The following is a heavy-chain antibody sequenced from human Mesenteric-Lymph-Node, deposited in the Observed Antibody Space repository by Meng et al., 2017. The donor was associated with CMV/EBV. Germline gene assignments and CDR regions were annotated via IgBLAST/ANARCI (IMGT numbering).Heavy chain of an antibody. D-gene: IGHD2-15*01. CDR2: IYYDASKK. CDR3: ARGAVVADNWFDP. Sequence: ASGFPFSSYGMHWVRQAPGKGLEWVAVIYYDASKKYYADTVKGRFTISRDNSKNTLYLQMNSLRAEDTAVYYCARGAVVADNWFDPWGQGTLVTVSS. V-gene: IGHV3-33*01. J-gene: IGHJ5*02. CDR1: GFPFSSYG.